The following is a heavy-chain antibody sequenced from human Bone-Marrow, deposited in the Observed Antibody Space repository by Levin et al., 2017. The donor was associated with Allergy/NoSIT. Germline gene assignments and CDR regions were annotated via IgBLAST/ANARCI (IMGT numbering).Heavy chain of an antibody. CDR3: ARGQYSSGYYVSDY. D-gene: IGHD6-19*01. Sequence: GGSLRLSCAASGFTFSSYDMHWVRQATGNGLEWVSAIDTAGDTYYPGSVKGRFTISRENARNSLYLQMNSLRPGDTAVYYCARGQYSSGYYVSDYWGQGTLVTVSS. J-gene: IGHJ4*02. CDR1: GFTFSSYD. V-gene: IGHV3-13*01. CDR2: IDTAGDT.